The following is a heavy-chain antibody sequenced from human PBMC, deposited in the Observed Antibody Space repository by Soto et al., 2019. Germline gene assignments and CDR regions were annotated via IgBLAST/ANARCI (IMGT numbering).Heavy chain of an antibody. J-gene: IGHJ6*02. D-gene: IGHD6-13*01. CDR2: IIPIFGTA. V-gene: IGHV1-69*01. CDR3: ARGAAAVGWGGEVDV. Sequence: QVQLVQSGAEVKKPGSSVKVSCKASGGTFSSYAISWVRQAPGQGLEWMGGIIPIFGTANYAQKFEGRVTITADESTSTAKVELSSRRSEDTAVYYCARGAAAVGWGGEVDVWGQGTTVTVSS. CDR1: GGTFSSYA.